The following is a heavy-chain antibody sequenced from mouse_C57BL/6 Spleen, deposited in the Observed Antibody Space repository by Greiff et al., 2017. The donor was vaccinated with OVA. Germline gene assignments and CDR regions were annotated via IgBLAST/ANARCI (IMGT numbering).Heavy chain of an antibody. J-gene: IGHJ4*01. D-gene: IGHD2-10*01. CDR1: GFSLTSYG. Sequence: VKVVESGPGLVQPSQSLSITCTVSGFSLTSYGVHWVRQSPGKGLEWLGVIWSGGSTDYNAAFISRLSISKDNSKSQVFFKMNSLQADDTAIYYCARNSAYSPYAMDYWGQGTSVTVSS. V-gene: IGHV2-2*01. CDR2: IWSGGST. CDR3: ARNSAYSPYAMDY.